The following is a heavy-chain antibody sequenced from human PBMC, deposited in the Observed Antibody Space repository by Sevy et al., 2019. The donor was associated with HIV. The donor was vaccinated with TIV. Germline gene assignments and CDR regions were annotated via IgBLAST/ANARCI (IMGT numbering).Heavy chain of an antibody. CDR2: INRDESAT. CDR1: GFSFRSYW. J-gene: IGHJ4*02. CDR3: VTDDRPSGWLFDF. Sequence: GGSLRLSCAASGFSFRSYWMTWVCQAPGKGLEWVANINRDESATNYVGSVKGRFTIFRDNAKNLLYLQMNSLRVDDTAVYYCVTDDRPSGWLFDFWGPGTQVTVSS. D-gene: IGHD6-19*01. V-gene: IGHV3-7*01.